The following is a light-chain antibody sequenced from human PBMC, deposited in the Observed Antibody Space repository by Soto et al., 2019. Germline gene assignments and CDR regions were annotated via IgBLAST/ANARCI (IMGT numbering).Light chain of an antibody. CDR1: QTVSSNY. V-gene: IGKV3-20*01. CDR2: GAS. CDR3: QQYGSSPWT. Sequence: EFVLTQSPDTLSLSPGERATLSCRASQTVSSNYLAWYQQKPGQAPRLLIYGASSRATGIPDRFSGSGSGTHFTLTVSRLEPEDFPVYYCQQYGSSPWTFGQGTKVEIK. J-gene: IGKJ1*01.